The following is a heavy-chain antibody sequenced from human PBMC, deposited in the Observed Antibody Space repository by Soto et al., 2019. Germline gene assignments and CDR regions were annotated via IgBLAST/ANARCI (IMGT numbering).Heavy chain of an antibody. V-gene: IGHV4-59*01. J-gene: IGHJ6*02. CDR3: AREGGSGSYYGETNYYYYGMDV. CDR1: GGSISIYY. Sequence: SDTLSLTCTVSGGSISIYYWSWIRQPPGKGLEWIGYIYYSGSTNYNPSLKSRVTISVDTSKNQFSLKLSSVTAADTAVYYCAREGGSGSYYGETNYYYYGMDVWGQGTTVTVSS. D-gene: IGHD3-10*01. CDR2: IYYSGST.